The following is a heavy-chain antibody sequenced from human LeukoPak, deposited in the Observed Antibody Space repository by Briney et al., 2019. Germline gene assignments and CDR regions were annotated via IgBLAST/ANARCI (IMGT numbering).Heavy chain of an antibody. Sequence: SETLSLTCTVSGGSISSYYWSWIRQPPGKGLEWIGEINHSGSTNYNPSLKSRVTISVDTSKNQFSLKLSSVTAADTAVYYCARGLRSIAAYPYWGQGTLVTVSS. CDR3: ARGLRSIAAYPY. J-gene: IGHJ4*02. D-gene: IGHD6-6*01. CDR2: INHSGST. CDR1: GGSISSYY. V-gene: IGHV4-34*01.